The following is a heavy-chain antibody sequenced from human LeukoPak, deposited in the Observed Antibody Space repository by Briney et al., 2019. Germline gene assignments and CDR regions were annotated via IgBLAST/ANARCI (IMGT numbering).Heavy chain of an antibody. V-gene: IGHV6-1*01. CDR2: TYYRSKWYN. Sequence: SQTLSLTCAISGDSVSSNSAAWNWIRQSPSRGLEWLGRTYYRSKWYNDYAVSVKSRITINPDTSKNQFSLQLNSVTPEDTAVYYCARALSTRRSGSSWSPDFDYWGQGTLVTVSS. J-gene: IGHJ4*02. CDR3: ARALSTRRSGSSWSPDFDY. D-gene: IGHD6-13*01. CDR1: GDSVSSNSAA.